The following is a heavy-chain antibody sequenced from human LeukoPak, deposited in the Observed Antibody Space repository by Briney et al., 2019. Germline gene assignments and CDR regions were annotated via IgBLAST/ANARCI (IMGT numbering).Heavy chain of an antibody. CDR3: ARGAIAVAGTLFDY. J-gene: IGHJ4*02. D-gene: IGHD6-19*01. CDR1: GGTFSSYA. V-gene: IGHV1-69*06. CDR2: IIPIFGTA. Sequence: SVKVSCKASGGTFSSYAISWVRQAPGQGLEWMGGIIPIFGTANYAQKFQGRVTITADKSTSTTYMELSSLRSEDTAVYYCARGAIAVAGTLFDYWGQGTLVTVSS.